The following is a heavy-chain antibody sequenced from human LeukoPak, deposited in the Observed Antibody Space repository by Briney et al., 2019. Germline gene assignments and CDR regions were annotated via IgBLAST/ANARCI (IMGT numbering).Heavy chain of an antibody. CDR3: VRHDGRGGAAMGAFDS. CDR2: VYYGRTT. CDR1: AGSFISSSHH. J-gene: IGHJ5*01. V-gene: IGHV4-39*01. Sequence: SETLSLTCTVSAGSFISSSHHWGWIRQSPGKGLEWIGSVYYGRTTYYNPSLDGRVTVSLDTSANQFSLQLNSVTAADTAVYYCVRHDGRGGAAMGAFDSWGQGSLVTVSS. D-gene: IGHD2-2*01.